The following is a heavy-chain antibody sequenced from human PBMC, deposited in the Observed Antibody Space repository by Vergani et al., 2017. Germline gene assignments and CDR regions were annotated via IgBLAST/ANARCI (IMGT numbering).Heavy chain of an antibody. CDR2: ISGSDGNT. D-gene: IGHD6-13*01. J-gene: IGHJ4*02. CDR3: AXQRSAAAGRALDY. Sequence: EVQLLESGGGLVQPGGSLTLSCAASGFTFSNYVMTWVRQAPGKGLEWVSTISGSDGNTYYAESVKGRFTISRDNSENTLYLQMNSLRVEDAAVYYCAXQRSAAAGRALDYWGQGTLVTVSS. V-gene: IGHV3-23*01. CDR1: GFTFSNYV.